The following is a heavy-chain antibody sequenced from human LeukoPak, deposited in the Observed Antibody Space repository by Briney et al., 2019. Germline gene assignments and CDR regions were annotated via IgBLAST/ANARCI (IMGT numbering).Heavy chain of an antibody. CDR2: ISFDGSNE. D-gene: IGHD3-10*01. CDR3: AREFTTMIRGAGGSFDV. CDR1: GFTFSSYL. Sequence: PGGSLRLSCAASGFTFSSYLMNWVRQAPGKGLEWVAHISFDGSNEYYADSVKGRFTISRDNSMNNLYLQMNSLRTEDTAVYYCAREFTTMIRGAGGSFDVWGQGTVVTVSS. V-gene: IGHV3-30-3*01. J-gene: IGHJ3*01.